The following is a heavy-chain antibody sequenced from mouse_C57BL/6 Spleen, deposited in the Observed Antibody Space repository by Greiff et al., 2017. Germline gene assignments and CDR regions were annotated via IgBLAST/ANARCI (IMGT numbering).Heavy chain of an antibody. CDR2: ISDGGSYT. Sequence: EVMLVESGGGLVKPGGSLKLSCAASGFTFSSYAMSWVRQTPEKRLEWVATISDGGSYTYYTDNVKGRFTISRDNATNTLYLQLSDLKSEDTAMYYCARDHCYYFDCWGQGTTLTVSS. CDR1: GFTFSSYA. V-gene: IGHV5-4*01. J-gene: IGHJ2*01. CDR3: ARDHCYYFDC.